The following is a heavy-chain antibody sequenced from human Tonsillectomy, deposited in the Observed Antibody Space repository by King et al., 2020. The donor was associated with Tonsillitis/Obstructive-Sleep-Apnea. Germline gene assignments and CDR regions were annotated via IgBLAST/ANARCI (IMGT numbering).Heavy chain of an antibody. Sequence: VQSGGSLRLSCAASGFTFSGYAMSWVRQAPGKGLEWVSAISGSGGSTYYADSVKGRFTISRDNSKNTLYLQMNSLRAEDTAVYYCAKAGGRTFRDYMDVWGKGTTVTVSS. J-gene: IGHJ6*03. D-gene: IGHD3-16*01. CDR2: ISGSGGST. CDR1: GFTFSGYA. V-gene: IGHV3-23*01. CDR3: AKAGGRTFRDYMDV.